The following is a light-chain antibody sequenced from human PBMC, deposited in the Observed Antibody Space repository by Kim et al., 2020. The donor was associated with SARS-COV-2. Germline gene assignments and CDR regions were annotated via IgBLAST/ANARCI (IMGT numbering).Light chain of an antibody. CDR3: HMYNNAPWT. CDR1: KGIRDD. Sequence: ACEGDRDTMTCRASKGIRDDLAQYQHKPVKGPKLLIFAASTVHPGVPSRFSGGGSGTEFTLSISSLQPEDVAKYYCHMYNNAPWTFGQGTKVDIK. J-gene: IGKJ1*01. CDR2: AAS. V-gene: IGKV1-27*01.